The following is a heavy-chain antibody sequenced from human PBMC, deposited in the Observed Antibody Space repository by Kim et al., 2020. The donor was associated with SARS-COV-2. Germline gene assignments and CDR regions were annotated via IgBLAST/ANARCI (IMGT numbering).Heavy chain of an antibody. V-gene: IGHV3-48*03. CDR2: ISSSGSTI. CDR3: ARASVIAVAGTLDY. D-gene: IGHD6-19*01. Sequence: GGSLRLSCAASGFTFSSYEMNWVRQAPGKGLEWVSYISSSGSTIYYADSVKGRFTISRDNAKNSLYLQMNSLRAEDTAVYYCARASVIAVAGTLDYWGQGTLVTVSS. J-gene: IGHJ4*02. CDR1: GFTFSSYE.